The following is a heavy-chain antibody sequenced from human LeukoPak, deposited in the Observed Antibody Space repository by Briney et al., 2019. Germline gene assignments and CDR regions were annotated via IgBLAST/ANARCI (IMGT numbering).Heavy chain of an antibody. V-gene: IGHV1-8*03. D-gene: IGHD3-10*01. CDR1: GYTFTSID. CDR3: ARAPLYGSGSYLDY. J-gene: IGHJ4*02. CDR2: MNPNSGNT. Sequence: ASVKVSCKASGYTFTSIDINWVRQATGQGLEWMGWMNPNSGNTGYAQKFQGRVTITRNTSISTAYMELSSLRSEDTAVYYCARAPLYGSGSYLDYWGQGTLVTVSS.